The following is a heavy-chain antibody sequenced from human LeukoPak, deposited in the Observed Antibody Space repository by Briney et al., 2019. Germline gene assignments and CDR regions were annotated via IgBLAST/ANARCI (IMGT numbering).Heavy chain of an antibody. V-gene: IGHV4-34*01. CDR3: ARVRVITMFDP. J-gene: IGHJ5*02. CDR2: INHSGST. Sequence: PSETLSLTCAVYGGSFSGYYWSWIRQPPGKGLEWIGEINHSGSTNCNPSLKSRVTISVDTSKNQFSLKLSSVTAADTAVYYCARVRVITMFDPWGQGTLVTVSS. CDR1: GGSFSGYY. D-gene: IGHD3-22*01.